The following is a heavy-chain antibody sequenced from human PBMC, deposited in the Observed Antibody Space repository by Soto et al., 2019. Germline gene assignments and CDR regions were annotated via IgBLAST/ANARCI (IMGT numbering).Heavy chain of an antibody. CDR1: GDSVSSNTAA. V-gene: IGHV6-1*01. J-gene: IGHJ5*02. D-gene: IGHD6-6*01. Sequence: SQTLSLTCAVSGDSVSSNTAAWDWIRQSPSRGLEWLGRTYYRSKWYYDYAVSVKGRMTIKPDTSKNQFSLQLNSVTPEDTAVYYCARGRTPNRPLFQGNIRYNWFDPWGQGTLVTVSS. CDR2: TYYRSKWYY. CDR3: ARGRTPNRPLFQGNIRYNWFDP.